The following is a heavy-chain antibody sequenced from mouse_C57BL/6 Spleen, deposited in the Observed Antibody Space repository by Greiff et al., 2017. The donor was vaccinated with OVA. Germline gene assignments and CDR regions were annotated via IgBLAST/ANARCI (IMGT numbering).Heavy chain of an antibody. Sequence: EVQGVESGGGLVKPGGSLKLSCAASGFTFSSYAMSWVRQTPEKRLEWVATISDGGSYTYYPDNVKGRFTISRDNAKNNLYLQLSHLKSEDTAMYYCATAQATTYYAMDYWGQGTSVTVSS. CDR2: ISDGGSYT. J-gene: IGHJ4*01. CDR3: ATAQATTYYAMDY. CDR1: GFTFSSYA. D-gene: IGHD3-2*02. V-gene: IGHV5-4*01.